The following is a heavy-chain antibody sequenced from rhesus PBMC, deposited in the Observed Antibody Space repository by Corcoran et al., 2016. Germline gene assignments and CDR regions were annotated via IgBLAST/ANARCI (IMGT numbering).Heavy chain of an antibody. V-gene: IGHV4-147*01. CDR2: VFGTSCST. Sequence: QVQLQESGPGLVKPSETLSLTCAVSGGSISSNYWRWIRQPPGKGLEWIGRVFGTSCSTSYNPSLTSRVTFSTATSKNQFSLKLSSVTAADTAIYYCARHSGTWGFDYWGQGVLVTVSS. CDR1: GGSISSNY. CDR3: ARHSGTWGFDY. J-gene: IGHJ4*01. D-gene: IGHD6-25*01.